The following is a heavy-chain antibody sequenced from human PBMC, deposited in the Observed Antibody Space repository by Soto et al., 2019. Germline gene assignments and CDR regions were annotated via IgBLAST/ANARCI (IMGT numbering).Heavy chain of an antibody. D-gene: IGHD3-10*01. Sequence: ASVKVSCTASGYTFTSYAMHWVRQGPGQRLEWMGWINAGNGNTKYSQTFHGRVTITRDTSASTAYMELSSLRSEDTAVYYCARDITMVRGVGSGYWGQGTLVTVSA. CDR1: GYTFTSYA. CDR2: INAGNGNT. CDR3: ARDITMVRGVGSGY. V-gene: IGHV1-3*01. J-gene: IGHJ4*02.